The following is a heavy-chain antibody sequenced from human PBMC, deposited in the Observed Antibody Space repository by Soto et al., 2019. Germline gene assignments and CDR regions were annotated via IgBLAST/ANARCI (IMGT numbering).Heavy chain of an antibody. Sequence: ASVKVSCKASGYTFTSYGITWVRQAPGQGLERMGWISAYNGDTHYTQRHQGRVTMTTDMSPSTAYMELRGLRSEEPAVYYCVRGRGPYGSGSYHPLYCYYYGMDFWGEGTTVTVSS. V-gene: IGHV1-18*01. J-gene: IGHJ6*04. CDR2: ISAYNGDT. D-gene: IGHD3-10*01. CDR3: VRGRGPYGSGSYHPLYCYYYGMDF. CDR1: GYTFTSYG.